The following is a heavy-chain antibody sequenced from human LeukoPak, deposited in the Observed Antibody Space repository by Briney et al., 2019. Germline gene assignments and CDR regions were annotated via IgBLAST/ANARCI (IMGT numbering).Heavy chain of an antibody. CDR3: ARVSSNPTGNDY. CDR2: ISNSGNTI. D-gene: IGHD1-1*01. CDR1: GFTFSSYE. V-gene: IGHV3-48*03. J-gene: IGHJ4*02. Sequence: PGGSLRLSCAASGFTFSSYETNWVRQAPGKGLEWVPYISNSGNTIFYADSVKGRFTISRDNGKNSLYLQMNSLRAEDTAVYYCARVSSNPTGNDYWGQGTLVTVSS.